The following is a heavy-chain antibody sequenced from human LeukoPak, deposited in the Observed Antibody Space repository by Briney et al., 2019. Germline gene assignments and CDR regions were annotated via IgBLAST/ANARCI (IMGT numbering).Heavy chain of an antibody. CDR2: IIPIFGTA. CDR3: ARGGITGARAYDWFDP. V-gene: IGHV1-69*06. Sequence: SVKVSCKASGGTFSSYAISCVRQAPGQGLEWMGGIIPIFGTANYAQKFQGRVTITADKSTSTAYMELGSLRSEDTAVYYCARGGITGARAYDWFDPWGQGTLVTVSS. D-gene: IGHD1-14*01. J-gene: IGHJ5*02. CDR1: GGTFSSYA.